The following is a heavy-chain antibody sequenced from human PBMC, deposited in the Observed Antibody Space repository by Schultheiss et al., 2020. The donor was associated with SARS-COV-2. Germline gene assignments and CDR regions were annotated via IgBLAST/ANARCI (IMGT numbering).Heavy chain of an antibody. V-gene: IGHV3-23*01. CDR1: GFTFSNYA. Sequence: GGSLRLSCAASGFTFSNYAMTWVRQAPGKGLEWVSAISGSGGSTYYADSVKGRFTISRDNSKNTLYLQMNSLRAEDTAVYYCAKEVNHYYYFAMDVWGQGTTVTVSS. CDR3: AKEVNHYYYFAMDV. J-gene: IGHJ6*02. D-gene: IGHD2-21*01. CDR2: ISGSGGST.